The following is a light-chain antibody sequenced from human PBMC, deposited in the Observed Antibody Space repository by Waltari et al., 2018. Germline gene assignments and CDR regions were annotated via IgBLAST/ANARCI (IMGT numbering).Light chain of an antibody. V-gene: IGKV3-15*01. Sequence: DIVMTQSPATLSVSPGERATLSCRASQSIGSNLAWYQHKPGQAPSFLIYGASTRATGIPARFSGSGSGTEFTLTISNLQAEDVAVYSCQQYYDSPLTFGGGTKVEI. CDR1: QSIGSN. J-gene: IGKJ4*01. CDR3: QQYYDSPLT. CDR2: GAS.